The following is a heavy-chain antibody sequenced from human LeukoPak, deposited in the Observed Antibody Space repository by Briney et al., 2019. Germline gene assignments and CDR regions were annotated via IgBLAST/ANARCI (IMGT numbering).Heavy chain of an antibody. V-gene: IGHV3-33*01. J-gene: IGHJ3*02. CDR3: ARAGEAFDI. CDR2: IWYDGSDK. Sequence: GGSLRLSCAASGXTFSSYGMHWVRQAPGKGREWVAVIWYDGSDKYYRDSVKGRFTISRDNSKNTLYLRMNSLRAEDTAIYYCARAGEAFDIWGRGTMVTVSS. CDR1: GXTFSSYG.